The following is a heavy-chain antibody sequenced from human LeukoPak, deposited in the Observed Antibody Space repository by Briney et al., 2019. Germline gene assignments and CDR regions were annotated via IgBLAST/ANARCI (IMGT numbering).Heavy chain of an antibody. Sequence: SETLSLTCAVSGGSISSYYWSWIRQPPGKGLELIGYIYYSGSTNYNPSLKSRVTISVDTSKNQFSLKLTSVTAADTALYFCARGYGGDRPGDAFDIWGQGTMVTVSS. CDR3: ARGYGGDRPGDAFDI. CDR1: GGSISSYY. J-gene: IGHJ3*02. D-gene: IGHD2-21*02. V-gene: IGHV4-59*01. CDR2: IYYSGST.